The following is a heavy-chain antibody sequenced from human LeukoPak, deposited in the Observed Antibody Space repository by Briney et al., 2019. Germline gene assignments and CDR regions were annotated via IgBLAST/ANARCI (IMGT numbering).Heavy chain of an antibody. CDR2: ISGSGGST. CDR1: GFIFSSYG. D-gene: IGHD5-18*01. CDR3: AKVSKGSTAMVPEFDY. Sequence: GRSLRLSCAASGFIFSSYGMHWVRQAPGKGLEWVSAISGSGGSTYYADSVKGRFTISRDNSKNTLYLQMNSLRAEDTAVYYCAKVSKGSTAMVPEFDYWGQGTLVTVSS. J-gene: IGHJ4*02. V-gene: IGHV3-23*01.